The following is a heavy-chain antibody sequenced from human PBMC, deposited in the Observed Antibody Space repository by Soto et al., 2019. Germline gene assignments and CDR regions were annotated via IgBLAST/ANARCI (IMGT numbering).Heavy chain of an antibody. J-gene: IGHJ6*02. V-gene: IGHV1-46*01. CDR1: GYRFTSYS. CDR2: INPSGGST. CDR3: ARDESLDV. Sequence: RASVKVSCKASGYRFTSYSMHWVRQAPGQGLEWMGIINPSGGSTTYAQKFQDRVTMTRDTSTSTVYMEVSSLRSEDTAVYYCARDESLDVWGQGTTVTVSS. D-gene: IGHD3-10*01.